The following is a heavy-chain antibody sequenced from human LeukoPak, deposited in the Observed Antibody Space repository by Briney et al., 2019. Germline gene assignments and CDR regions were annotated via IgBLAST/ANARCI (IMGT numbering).Heavy chain of an antibody. V-gene: IGHV4-4*07. J-gene: IGHJ6*02. Sequence: PSETLSLTCTVSDGSISSYYWSWIRQPAGKGLEWIGRIYPSGSTNYNPSLRGRVTMSVDTSKNQFSLKLTSVTAADTAVYYCARTSSSSWSYGMDVWGQGTTVTVSS. CDR3: ARTSSSSWSYGMDV. D-gene: IGHD6-13*01. CDR1: DGSISSYY. CDR2: IYPSGST.